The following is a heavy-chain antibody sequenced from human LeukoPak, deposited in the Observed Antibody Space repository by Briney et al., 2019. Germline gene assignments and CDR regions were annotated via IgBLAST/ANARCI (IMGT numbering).Heavy chain of an antibody. CDR3: ARKSIAVAGTGFDY. J-gene: IGHJ4*02. CDR1: GGSISSNNYN. Sequence: PSETLSLTCSVSGGSISSNNYNWGWIRQPPGKGLEWIGNIYYSGSTSYNPSLKSRVTISVDTSKNQFSLKLTSVIAADTAVYYCARKSIAVAGTGFDYWGQGTLVTVSS. D-gene: IGHD6-19*01. CDR2: IYYSGST. V-gene: IGHV4-39*07.